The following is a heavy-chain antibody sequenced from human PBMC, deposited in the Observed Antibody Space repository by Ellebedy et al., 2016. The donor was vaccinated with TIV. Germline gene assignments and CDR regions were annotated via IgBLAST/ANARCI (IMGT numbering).Heavy chain of an antibody. CDR2: ISCTSTI. CDR1: GFTFSTYS. CDR3: ARGPPIAARTSWFDP. Sequence: GGSLRLXCAASGFTFSTYSTNCVRQAPGKVLEWLSYISCTSTIYYADSVKGRFTISRDNAKNSLYLQMNSLRAEDTAVYYCARGPPIAARTSWFDPWGQGTLVTVSS. V-gene: IGHV3-48*04. J-gene: IGHJ5*02. D-gene: IGHD6-13*01.